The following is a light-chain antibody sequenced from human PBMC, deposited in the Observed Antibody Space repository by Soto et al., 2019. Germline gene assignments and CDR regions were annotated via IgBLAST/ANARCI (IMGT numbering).Light chain of an antibody. CDR1: QGISSA. Sequence: AIQLTQSPSSLSASVGDRVTITCRASQGISSALAWYQQKPGKAPKLLIYDASSLESGVPSRFSGSGSGTDFTLTISSLQPEDFATYYCQQFNNYLPLTFGVGTKVEIK. V-gene: IGKV1D-13*01. J-gene: IGKJ4*01. CDR3: QQFNNYLPLT. CDR2: DAS.